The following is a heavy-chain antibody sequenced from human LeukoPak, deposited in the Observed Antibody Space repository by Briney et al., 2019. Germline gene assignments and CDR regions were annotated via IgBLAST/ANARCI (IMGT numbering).Heavy chain of an antibody. CDR2: ISSSGSTI. V-gene: IGHV3-48*03. Sequence: GGSLRLSCAASGFTFGSYEMNWVRQAPGKGLEWVSYISSSGSTIYYADSVKGRFTISRDNAKNSLYLQMNSLRAEDTAVYYCARVHYGSGDYWGQGTLVTVSS. CDR1: GFTFGSYE. D-gene: IGHD3-10*01. J-gene: IGHJ4*02. CDR3: ARVHYGSGDY.